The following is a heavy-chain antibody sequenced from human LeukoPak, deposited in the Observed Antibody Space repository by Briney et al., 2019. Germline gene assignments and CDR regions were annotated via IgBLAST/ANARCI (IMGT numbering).Heavy chain of an antibody. Sequence: PSETLSLTCTVSGGSISSYYWSWIRQPAGKGLEWIGRSSTTGNTNYNPSLKSRVTMSVDTYKNQFSLRLTSVTAADTAVYYCVRGIYYDSGRNCFDPWGQGTLVAVSS. J-gene: IGHJ5*02. CDR1: GGSISSYY. V-gene: IGHV4-4*07. CDR2: SSTTGNT. D-gene: IGHD3-22*01. CDR3: VRGIYYDSGRNCFDP.